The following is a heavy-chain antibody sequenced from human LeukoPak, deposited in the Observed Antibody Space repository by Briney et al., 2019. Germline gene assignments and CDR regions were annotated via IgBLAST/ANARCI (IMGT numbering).Heavy chain of an antibody. CDR1: GGSISSSY. D-gene: IGHD2-2*01. V-gene: IGHV4-59*08. Sequence: SETLSLTCTVSGGSISSSYWSWIRQPPGKGLEWTGYISYSGSTSYNPSLKSRVTISVDTSKNQFSLNLSSVTAADTAVYYCARSPYGSSAIDYWGQGTLVTVSS. CDR2: ISYSGST. J-gene: IGHJ4*02. CDR3: ARSPYGSSAIDY.